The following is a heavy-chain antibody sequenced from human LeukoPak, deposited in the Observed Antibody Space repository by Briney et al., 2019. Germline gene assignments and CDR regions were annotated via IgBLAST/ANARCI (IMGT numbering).Heavy chain of an antibody. CDR3: ASGKETSMAQGY. CDR1: GFTVSSNY. CDR2: IYSGGSI. J-gene: IGHJ4*02. V-gene: IGHV3-53*01. D-gene: IGHD5-18*01. Sequence: GGSLRLSCAVSGFTVSSNYMTWVCQAPGKGLEWVLVIYSGGSIYYADSVKGRFTISRDISKNTVDLQLNSLRAEDTAVYYCASGKETSMAQGYWGQGTLVTVSS.